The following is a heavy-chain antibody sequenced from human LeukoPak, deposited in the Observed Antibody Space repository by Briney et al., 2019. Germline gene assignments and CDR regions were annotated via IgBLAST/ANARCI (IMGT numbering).Heavy chain of an antibody. CDR3: ARGGPGYSSARFGY. CDR1: GFTFSSYA. Sequence: GRSLRLSCAASGFTFSSYAMHWVRQAQGKGLEWVAVISYDGSNKYYADSVKGRFTISRDNSKNTLYLQMNSLRAEDTAVYYCARGGPGYSSARFGYWGQGTLVTVSS. CDR2: ISYDGSNK. J-gene: IGHJ4*02. D-gene: IGHD6-19*01. V-gene: IGHV3-30-3*01.